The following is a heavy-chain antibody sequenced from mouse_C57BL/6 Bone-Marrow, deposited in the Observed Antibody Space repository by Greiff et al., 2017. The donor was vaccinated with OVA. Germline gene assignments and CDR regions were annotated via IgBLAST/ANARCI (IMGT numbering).Heavy chain of an antibody. J-gene: IGHJ1*03. D-gene: IGHD1-1*01. Sequence: VQLQQPGAELVRPGSSVKLSCKASGYTFTSYWMHWVKQRPGQGLEWIGEIDPSDSYTNYNQKFKGKSTLTVDKSSSTAYMQLSSLTSEDSAVYYCARPNYYGSSYGYFDVWGTGTTVTVSS. CDR3: ARPNYYGSSYGYFDV. CDR2: IDPSDSYT. V-gene: IGHV1-69*01. CDR1: GYTFTSYW.